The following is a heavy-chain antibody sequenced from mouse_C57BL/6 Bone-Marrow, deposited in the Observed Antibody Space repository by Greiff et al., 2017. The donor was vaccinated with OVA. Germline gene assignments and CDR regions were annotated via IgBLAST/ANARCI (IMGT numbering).Heavy chain of an antibody. D-gene: IGHD1-1*01. V-gene: IGHV1-80*01. Sequence: QVQLQQSGAELVKPGASVKISCKASGYAFSSYWMNWVKQRPGKGLEWIGQIYPGDGDTNYNGKFKGKATLTADKSSSTAYMQLSSLTSEDSAVYFCARVGTTVPFDYWGQGTTLTVSS. J-gene: IGHJ2*01. CDR3: ARVGTTVPFDY. CDR2: IYPGDGDT. CDR1: GYAFSSYW.